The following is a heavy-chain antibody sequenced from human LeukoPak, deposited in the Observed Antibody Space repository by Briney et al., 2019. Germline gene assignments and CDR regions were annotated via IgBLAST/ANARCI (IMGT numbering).Heavy chain of an antibody. CDR3: ARVPRTGIPPSYGMDV. Sequence: PSETLSLTCTVSGGSISSGGYYWSWIRQHPGKGLEWIGYIYYSGSTYYNPSLKSRVTISVDTSKNQFSLKLSSVTAADTAVYYCARVPRTGIPPSYGMDVWGQGTTVTVSS. CDR2: IYYSGST. J-gene: IGHJ6*02. CDR1: GGSISSGGYY. V-gene: IGHV4-31*03. D-gene: IGHD1-1*01.